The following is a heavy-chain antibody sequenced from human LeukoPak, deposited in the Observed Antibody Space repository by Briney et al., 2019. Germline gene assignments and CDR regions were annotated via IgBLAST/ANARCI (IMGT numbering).Heavy chain of an antibody. CDR3: ATYDFRGTTGVDV. Sequence: PGGSLRLSCVVSGFTFSSYNMNWFRQAPGKGLEWVSSVSSSSSYIYYADSVKGRFTISRDNAKNSLYLQMNSLRAEDTAVYYCATYDFRGTTGVDVWGQGTTVTVSS. D-gene: IGHD1-1*01. CDR2: VSSSSSYI. CDR1: GFTFSSYN. V-gene: IGHV3-21*01. J-gene: IGHJ6*02.